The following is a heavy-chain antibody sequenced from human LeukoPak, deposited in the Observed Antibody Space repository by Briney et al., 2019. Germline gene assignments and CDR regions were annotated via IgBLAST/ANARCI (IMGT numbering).Heavy chain of an antibody. CDR1: VYTLTELS. D-gene: IGHD3-16*01. CDR3: ATIVRGGLDY. Sequence: ASVNVSCKFSVYTLTELSMHWVRQAPGKGLAWMGGFDPEDGETIYAQKFQGRVTMTEDTSTDTAYMELSSLRSEDTAVYYCATIVRGGLDYWGQGTLVTVSS. V-gene: IGHV1-24*01. CDR2: FDPEDGET. J-gene: IGHJ4*02.